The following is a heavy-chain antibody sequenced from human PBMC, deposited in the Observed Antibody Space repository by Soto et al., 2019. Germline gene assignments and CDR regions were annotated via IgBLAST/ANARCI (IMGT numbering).Heavy chain of an antibody. V-gene: IGHV3-48*02. CDR1: GFSFSMYS. Sequence: EVHLVESGGGVVQPGGSLSLSCAASGFSFSMYSMNWVRQAPGKGLEWVSYISSNSATIYDTDSGRGRFTISRDNAKNSLYLQMNSLRDEDTAVYYCAREDILGTRSFDYWGQGTLVTVSS. J-gene: IGHJ4*02. CDR2: ISSNSATI. CDR3: AREDILGTRSFDY. D-gene: IGHD5-12*01.